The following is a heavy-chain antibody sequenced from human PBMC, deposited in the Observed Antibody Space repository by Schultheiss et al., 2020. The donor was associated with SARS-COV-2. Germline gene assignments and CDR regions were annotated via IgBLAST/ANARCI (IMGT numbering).Heavy chain of an antibody. Sequence: SETLSLTCAVYGGSFSGYYWSWIRQPPVKGLGWIGEINRSGSTNYNPSLKSRVTISVDTSKNQFSLKLSSVTAADTAVYYCARFIAAAGGAWNWGQGTLVTVSS. CDR3: ARFIAAAGGAWN. J-gene: IGHJ4*02. D-gene: IGHD6-13*01. CDR2: INRSGST. CDR1: GGSFSGYY. V-gene: IGHV4-34*01.